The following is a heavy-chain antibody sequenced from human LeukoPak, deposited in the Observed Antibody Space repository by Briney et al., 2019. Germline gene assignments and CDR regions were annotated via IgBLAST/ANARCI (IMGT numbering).Heavy chain of an antibody. J-gene: IGHJ6*02. CDR3: ARQKRRTSWYNSYYYGMDV. CDR1: GGSISSSSYY. D-gene: IGHD6-13*01. CDR2: IYYSGST. Sequence: SETLSLTCTVSGGSISSSSYYWGWIRQPPGKRLEWIGSIYYSGSTYYNPSLKSRVTISVDTSKNQFSLKLSSVTAADTAVYYCARQKRRTSWYNSYYYGMDVWGQGTTVTVSS. V-gene: IGHV4-39*01.